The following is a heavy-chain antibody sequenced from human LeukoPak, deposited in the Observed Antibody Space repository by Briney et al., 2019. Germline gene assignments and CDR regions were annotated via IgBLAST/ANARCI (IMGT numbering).Heavy chain of an antibody. Sequence: PGGSLRLSCAVSGVTVSSHYMSWVRQAPGKGLEWVSVIYGDGGTSYADSVKGRFTISRDNAKNSLYLQMNNLRAGEDTALYYRAGATPRTPGHFDYWGQGTLVTVSS. J-gene: IGHJ4*02. CDR2: IYGDGGT. CDR1: GVTVSSHY. D-gene: IGHD4-23*01. CDR3: AGATPRTPGHFDY. V-gene: IGHV3-53*01.